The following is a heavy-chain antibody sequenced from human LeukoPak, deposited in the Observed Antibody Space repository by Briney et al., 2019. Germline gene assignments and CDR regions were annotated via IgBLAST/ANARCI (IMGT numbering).Heavy chain of an antibody. J-gene: IGHJ3*02. Sequence: PSQTLSLTCTVSGGSISSGGYYWSWIRQHPGKGLEWIGYIYYSGSTYYNPSLKSRVTISVDTSKNQFSLKLSSATAADTAVYYCARAPPDYYDSSGYSFSVAFDIWGQGTMVTVSS. CDR3: ARAPPDYYDSSGYSFSVAFDI. CDR1: GGSISSGGYY. D-gene: IGHD3-22*01. CDR2: IYYSGST. V-gene: IGHV4-31*03.